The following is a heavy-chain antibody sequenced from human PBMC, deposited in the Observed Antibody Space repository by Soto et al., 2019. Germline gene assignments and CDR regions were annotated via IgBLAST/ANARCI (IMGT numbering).Heavy chain of an antibody. CDR1: GYTFTSYG. J-gene: IGHJ5*02. Sequence: ASVKVSCKASGYTFTSYGISWVRQAPGQGLEWMGWISAYNGNTNYAQKLQGRVTMTTDTSTSTAYMELRSLRSDDTAVYYCASSKLQDDWFDPWGQGTLVTVSS. CDR3: ASSKLQDDWFDP. D-gene: IGHD2-15*01. CDR2: ISAYNGNT. V-gene: IGHV1-18*01.